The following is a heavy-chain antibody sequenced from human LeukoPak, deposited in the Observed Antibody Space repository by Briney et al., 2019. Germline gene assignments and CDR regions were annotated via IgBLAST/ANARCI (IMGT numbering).Heavy chain of an antibody. J-gene: IGHJ4*02. V-gene: IGHV1-69*13. Sequence: SVKLSCKASGGTFSSYAISWVRQAPGQGLEWMGGIIPIFGTANYAQKFQGRVTITADESTSTAYMELSSLRSEDTAVYYCARGPTGELFPFQWGQGTLVTVSS. CDR3: ARGPTGELFPFQ. CDR2: IIPIFGTA. CDR1: GGTFSSYA. D-gene: IGHD1-7*01.